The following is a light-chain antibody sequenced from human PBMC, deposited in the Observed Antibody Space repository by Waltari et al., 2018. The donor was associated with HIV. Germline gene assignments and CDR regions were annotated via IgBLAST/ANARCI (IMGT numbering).Light chain of an antibody. J-gene: IGLJ2*01. CDR2: QDN. Sequence: YEVTQPPSLSVSPGQTASITCSGDNLGEKYACWYQQKSGQSPVLVLHQDNKRPTGIPERCSGSNSGNTATLTISETQAMDEADYYCLAWDIDTVIFGGGTKLTVL. CDR3: LAWDIDTVI. CDR1: NLGEKY. V-gene: IGLV3-1*01.